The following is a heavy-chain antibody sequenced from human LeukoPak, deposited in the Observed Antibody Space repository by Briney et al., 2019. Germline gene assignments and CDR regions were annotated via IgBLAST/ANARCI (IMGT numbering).Heavy chain of an antibody. CDR3: VTQTGRPCSSTSCYIEGFDY. CDR2: ISRSGTTI. V-gene: IGHV3-11*01. Sequence: PGGSLRLSCTASGFTFSDYFMSWIRQAPGKGLEWISQISRSGTTIYYADSVRGRFTISRDNSKNTLYLQMNSLRAEDTAVYYCVTQTGRPCSSTSCYIEGFDYWGQGTLVTVSS. J-gene: IGHJ4*02. D-gene: IGHD2-2*02. CDR1: GFTFSDYF.